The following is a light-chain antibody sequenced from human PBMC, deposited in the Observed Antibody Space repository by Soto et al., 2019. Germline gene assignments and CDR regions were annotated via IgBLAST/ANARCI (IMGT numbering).Light chain of an antibody. J-gene: IGKJ4*01. Sequence: EILMTQSPASLSVSPGENATLSCRASQSVSTNLAWYQQKLGQSPRLLIYDASTRPTGIPARFGGMGSGTQFTLTITSLQSEDSAVYYCQQYHKWPPLTFGGGTKVAI. CDR1: QSVSTN. V-gene: IGKV3-15*01. CDR2: DAS. CDR3: QQYHKWPPLT.